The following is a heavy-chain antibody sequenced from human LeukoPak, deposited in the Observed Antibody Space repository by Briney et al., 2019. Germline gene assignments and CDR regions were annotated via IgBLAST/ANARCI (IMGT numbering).Heavy chain of an antibody. D-gene: IGHD5-24*01. Sequence: GGSLRLSCAASGFTFDDYAMHWVRHAPGKGLEWVSLISGDGGSTYYADSVKGRFTISRDNSKNSLYLRMNSLRTEDTALYYCAKDLPEMATGRGSDYWGQGTLVTVSS. CDR1: GFTFDDYA. CDR2: ISGDGGST. J-gene: IGHJ4*02. V-gene: IGHV3-43*02. CDR3: AKDLPEMATGRGSDY.